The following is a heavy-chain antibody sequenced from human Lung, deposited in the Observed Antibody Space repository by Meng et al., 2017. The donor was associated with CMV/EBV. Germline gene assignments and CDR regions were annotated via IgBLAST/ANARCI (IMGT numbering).Heavy chain of an antibody. CDR2: INQGGSEK. V-gene: IGHV3-7*01. J-gene: IGHJ4*02. Sequence: RGSLRLXCAASGFTFSSYWMSWVRQAPGKGLEWVANINQGGSEKYYVDSVRGRITISRDNAKNSLYLQMNSMRAEDTAAYYCARDRASRWLRPYFDYWGQGTLVTFSS. D-gene: IGHD4-23*01. CDR1: GFTFSSYW. CDR3: ARDRASRWLRPYFDY.